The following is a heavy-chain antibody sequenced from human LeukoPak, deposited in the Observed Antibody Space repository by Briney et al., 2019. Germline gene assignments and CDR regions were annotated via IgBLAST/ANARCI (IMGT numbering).Heavy chain of an antibody. Sequence: GASVKVSCKASGYTFTSYYIHWVRQAPGQGLEWMGIINPSGGSTSYAQKFQDRVTMTRDTSTDTVYMELSSLRSEDTALYYRARGSNPLMATTPFSDWFDPWGQGTLVTVSS. J-gene: IGHJ5*02. CDR3: ARGSNPLMATTPFSDWFDP. V-gene: IGHV1-46*01. CDR2: INPSGGST. CDR1: GYTFTSYY. D-gene: IGHD2/OR15-2a*01.